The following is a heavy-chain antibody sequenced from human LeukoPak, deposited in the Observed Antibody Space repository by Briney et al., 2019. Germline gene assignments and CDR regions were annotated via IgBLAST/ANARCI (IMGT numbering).Heavy chain of an antibody. D-gene: IGHD6-19*01. CDR2: IYYSGST. J-gene: IGHJ4*02. CDR3: ARRSAVAGIFYFDY. V-gene: IGHV4-39*01. CDR1: GGSISSSSYY. Sequence: SETLSLTCTVSGGSISSSSYYWGWVRQPPGKGLEWIGSIYYSGSTYYNPSLKSRVTISVDTSKNQFSLKLSSVTAADTAVYYCARRSAVAGIFYFDYWGQGTLVTVSS.